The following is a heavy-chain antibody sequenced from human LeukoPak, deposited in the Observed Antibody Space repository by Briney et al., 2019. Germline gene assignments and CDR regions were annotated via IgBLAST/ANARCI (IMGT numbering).Heavy chain of an antibody. J-gene: IGHJ4*02. CDR2: ISAYNGNT. Sequence: ASVKVSCKASGYTFTSYGISWVRQAPGQGLEWMGWISAYNGNTNYAQKLQGRVTMTTDTSTSTAYMELRSLGSDDTAVYYCARDLGSYYRFHGDYWGQGTLVTVSS. CDR3: ARDLGSYYRFHGDY. CDR1: GYTFTSYG. V-gene: IGHV1-18*01. D-gene: IGHD3-10*01.